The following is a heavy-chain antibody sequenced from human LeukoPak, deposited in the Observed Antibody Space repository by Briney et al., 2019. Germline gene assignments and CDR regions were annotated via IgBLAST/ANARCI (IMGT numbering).Heavy chain of an antibody. D-gene: IGHD2-8*02. CDR2: IIPILGIA. Sequence: VASVKVSCKASGGTFSSYAISWVRQAPGQGLEWMGRIIPILGIANYAQKFQGRVTITADKSMSTAYMELSSLRSEDTAVYYCAREVGYDSYYYYGMDVWGQGTTVTVSS. CDR1: GGTFSSYA. V-gene: IGHV1-69*04. CDR3: AREVGYDSYYYYGMDV. J-gene: IGHJ6*02.